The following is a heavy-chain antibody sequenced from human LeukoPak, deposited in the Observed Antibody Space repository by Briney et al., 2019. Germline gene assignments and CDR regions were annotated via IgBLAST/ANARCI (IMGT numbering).Heavy chain of an antibody. Sequence: GGSLRLSCAVSGFTFSSYAMSCVRQAPGKGLEWVSAISGSGGSTYYADSVTGRFTISRDNSKNTLYLQMNGLRAEDTAVYYCARYNYDFSACGDYWGQGTLVTVSS. CDR1: GFTFSSYA. CDR2: ISGSGGST. CDR3: ARYNYDFSACGDY. V-gene: IGHV3-23*01. J-gene: IGHJ4*02. D-gene: IGHD3-3*01.